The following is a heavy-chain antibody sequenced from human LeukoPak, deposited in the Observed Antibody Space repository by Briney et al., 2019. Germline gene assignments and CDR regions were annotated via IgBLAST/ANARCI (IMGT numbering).Heavy chain of an antibody. V-gene: IGHV4-30-2*02. Sequence: SQTLSLTCSVSGGSISSGGYYWTWIRQPPGKGLEWIGYFYHSGSTYYNPSLKSRVTISVDRSKNQFSLKLSSVTAADTAVYYCARLGGSGSYEENFDYWGQGTLVTVSS. J-gene: IGHJ4*02. CDR1: GGSISSGGYY. CDR2: FYHSGST. CDR3: ARLGGSGSYEENFDY. D-gene: IGHD3-10*01.